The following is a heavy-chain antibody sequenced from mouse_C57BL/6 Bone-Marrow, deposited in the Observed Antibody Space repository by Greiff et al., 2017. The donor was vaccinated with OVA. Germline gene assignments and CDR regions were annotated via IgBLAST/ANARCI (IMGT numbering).Heavy chain of an antibody. Sequence: VQLQQPGAELVKPGASVKLYCKASGYTFTSYWMHWVKQRPGQGLEWIGMIHPNSGSTNYNEKFKSKATLTVDKSSSTAYMQLSSLTSEDSAVYYCAVTTVVAHWYFDVWGTGTTVTVSS. CDR2: IHPNSGST. V-gene: IGHV1-64*01. J-gene: IGHJ1*03. D-gene: IGHD1-1*01. CDR3: AVTTVVAHWYFDV. CDR1: GYTFTSYW.